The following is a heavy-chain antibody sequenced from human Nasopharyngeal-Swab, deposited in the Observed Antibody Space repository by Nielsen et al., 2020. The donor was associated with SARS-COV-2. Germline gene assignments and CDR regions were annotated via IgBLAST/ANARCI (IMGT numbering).Heavy chain of an antibody. D-gene: IGHD2-2*01. CDR2: IDAGGGNT. Sequence: GESLKISCAASGFTFSTYAMTWVRQAPGKGLEWVSTIDAGGGNTWYADSVKGRFTISRDNSKSTLYLQMNSLRVEDTAVYYCARDLGGGYCTTTNCLGSWGQGTLVTVSS. V-gene: IGHV3-23*01. CDR3: ARDLGGGYCTTTNCLGS. J-gene: IGHJ1*01. CDR1: GFTFSTYA.